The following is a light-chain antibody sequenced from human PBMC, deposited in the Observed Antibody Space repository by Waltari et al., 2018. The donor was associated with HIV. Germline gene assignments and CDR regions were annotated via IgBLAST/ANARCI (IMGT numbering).Light chain of an antibody. V-gene: IGLV1-44*01. CDR2: RND. Sequence: QSVLTQPPSASGPPGPRVRISSSGSLPNIGSITVNRYQHPPATAPNLLIYRNDQRPSGVPARISASKSGTSASLVISGLQSEDEADYYCAAWDDSANGPVFGGGTKLSVL. CDR3: AAWDDSANGPV. CDR1: LPNIGSIT. J-gene: IGLJ3*02.